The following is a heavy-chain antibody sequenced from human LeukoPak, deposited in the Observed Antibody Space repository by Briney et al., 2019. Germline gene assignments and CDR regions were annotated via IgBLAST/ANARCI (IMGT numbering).Heavy chain of an antibody. J-gene: IGHJ4*02. CDR3: GGITRYYFDY. Sequence: PSETLSLTCAVSGGSISSSNWWSWVRQAPGKGLEWVSLIYSGDNTYYADSVKGRFTISRDNSKNTLYLQMNSLRAEDTAVYYCGGITRYYFDYWGQGTLVTVSS. CDR2: IYSGDNT. V-gene: IGHV3-66*01. D-gene: IGHD4-23*01. CDR1: GGSISSSNW.